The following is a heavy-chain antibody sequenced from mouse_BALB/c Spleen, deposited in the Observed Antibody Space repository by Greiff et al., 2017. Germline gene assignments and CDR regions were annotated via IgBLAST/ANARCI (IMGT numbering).Heavy chain of an antibody. CDR3: ARDRYYDYDGFAY. CDR1: GFSLTSYG. Sequence: QVQLKESGPGLVAPSQSLSITCTVSGFSLTSYGVHWVRQPPGKGLEWLGVIWAGGSTNYNSALMSRLSISKDNSKSQVFLKMNSLQTDDTAMYYCARDRYYDYDGFAYWGQGTLVTVSA. CDR2: IWAGGST. J-gene: IGHJ3*01. V-gene: IGHV2-9*02. D-gene: IGHD2-4*01.